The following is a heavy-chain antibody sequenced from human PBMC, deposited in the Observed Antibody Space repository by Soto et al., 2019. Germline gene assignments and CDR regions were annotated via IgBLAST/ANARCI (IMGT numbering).Heavy chain of an antibody. CDR2: TYYRSKWYN. D-gene: IGHD1-26*01. CDR1: GDSVSSNTAA. V-gene: IGHV6-1*01. Sequence: TLSLTCVISGDSVSSNTAAWNWIRQSPSRGLEWLGRTYYRSKWYNDYAVSVKSRITINPDTSKNQFSLHLNSVTPEDTALYYCVRDVGFDFDYWGLGTLVTVSS. CDR3: VRDVGFDFDY. J-gene: IGHJ4*02.